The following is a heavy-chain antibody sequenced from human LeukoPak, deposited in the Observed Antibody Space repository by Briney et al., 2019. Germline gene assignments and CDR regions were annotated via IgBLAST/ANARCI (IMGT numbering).Heavy chain of an antibody. D-gene: IGHD3-10*01. J-gene: IGHJ5*02. Sequence: SETLSLTCAVYGGSLSGYYWSWIRQPPGKGLEWIGEINHSGSTNYNPSLKSRVTISVDTSKNQFSLKLSSVTAADTAVYYCARAKVRGSGSYYNKGWFDPWGQGTLVTVSS. V-gene: IGHV4-34*01. CDR1: GGSLSGYY. CDR3: ARAKVRGSGSYYNKGWFDP. CDR2: INHSGST.